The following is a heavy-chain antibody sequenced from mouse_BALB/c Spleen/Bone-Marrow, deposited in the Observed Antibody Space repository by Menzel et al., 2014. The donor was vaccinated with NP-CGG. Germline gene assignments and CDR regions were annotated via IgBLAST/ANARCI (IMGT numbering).Heavy chain of an antibody. Sequence: QVQLKHSGAELMKPGASVKISCKATGYTFSSYWIEWVKQRPGHGLEWIGEILPGSGITNYNGKFKGKATFTADTSSNAAYMQLSSLTSEDSAVYYCTRGGSYYRYLDYWGQGTTLTVSS. CDR2: ILPGSGIT. J-gene: IGHJ2*01. V-gene: IGHV1-9*01. CDR3: TRGGSYYRYLDY. CDR1: GYTFSSYW. D-gene: IGHD2-14*01.